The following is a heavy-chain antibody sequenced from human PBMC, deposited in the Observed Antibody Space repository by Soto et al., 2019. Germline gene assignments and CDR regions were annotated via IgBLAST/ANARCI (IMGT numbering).Heavy chain of an antibody. J-gene: IGHJ5*02. CDR3: AKANYDSSGYYLYWFDP. CDR1: GGTFSSYA. CDR2: IIPIFGTA. V-gene: IGHV1-69*06. D-gene: IGHD3-22*01. Sequence: ASVKVSCKASGGTFSSYAISWVRQAPGQGLEWMGGIIPIFGTANYAQKFPGRVTITADKSTSTAYMELSSLRSEDTAVYYCAKANYDSSGYYLYWFDPWGQGTLVTVSS.